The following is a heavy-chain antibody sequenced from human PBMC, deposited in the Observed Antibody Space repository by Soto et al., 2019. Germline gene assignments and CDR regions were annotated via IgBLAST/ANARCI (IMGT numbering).Heavy chain of an antibody. J-gene: IGHJ6*02. V-gene: IGHV3-48*02. CDR1: GFTFSLYS. CDR2: ISRSSTGI. Sequence: EVQLVESGGGLVQPGGSLRLSCAASGFTFSLYSMSWVRQAPGKGLEWVSYISRSSTGIHYADSVKGRFPISRDDATNSMHQQMNSLRDGDTAVYYCARAVTWGLDVWGQGTTV. CDR3: ARAVTWGLDV. D-gene: IGHD3-10*01.